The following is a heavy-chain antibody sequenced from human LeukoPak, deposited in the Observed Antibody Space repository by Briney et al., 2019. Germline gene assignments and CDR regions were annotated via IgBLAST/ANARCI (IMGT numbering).Heavy chain of an antibody. V-gene: IGHV4-34*01. J-gene: IGHJ6*03. D-gene: IGHD3-10*01. CDR2: INHSGST. Sequence: PSETLSLTCAVYGGSFSGYYWSWTRQPPGKGLEWIGEINHSGSTNYNPSLKSRVTISVDTSKNQFSLKLSSVTAADTAVYYCARRVGSGSYYSPPYYYYYYMDVWGKGTTVTISS. CDR3: ARRVGSGSYYSPPYYYYYYMDV. CDR1: GGSFSGYY.